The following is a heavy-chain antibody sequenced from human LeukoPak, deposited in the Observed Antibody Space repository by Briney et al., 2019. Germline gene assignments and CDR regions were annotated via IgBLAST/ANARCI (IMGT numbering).Heavy chain of an antibody. CDR2: IYYCGST. CDR1: GGSISSYY. Sequence: PSETLSLTCTVSGGSISSYYWSWIRQPPGKGLEWIGYIYYCGSTNYNPSLKSRVTISVDTSKNQFSLKLSSVTAADTAVYYCARHSSSWYGDAFDIWGQGTMVTVSS. D-gene: IGHD6-13*01. CDR3: ARHSSSWYGDAFDI. V-gene: IGHV4-59*08. J-gene: IGHJ3*02.